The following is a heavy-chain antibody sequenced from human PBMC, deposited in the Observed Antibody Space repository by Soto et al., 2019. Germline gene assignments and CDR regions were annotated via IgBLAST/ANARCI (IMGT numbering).Heavy chain of an antibody. J-gene: IGHJ6*03. CDR2: INHSGST. D-gene: IGHD2-2*01. Sequence: PSETLSLTCAVYGGSFSGYYWSWIRQPPGKGLEWIGEINHSGSTNYNPSLKSRVTISVDTSKNQFSLKLSSVTAADTAVYYCARGYCSSTSCDLGGDYMDVWGKGTTVTVSS. V-gene: IGHV4-34*01. CDR3: ARGYCSSTSCDLGGDYMDV. CDR1: GGSFSGYY.